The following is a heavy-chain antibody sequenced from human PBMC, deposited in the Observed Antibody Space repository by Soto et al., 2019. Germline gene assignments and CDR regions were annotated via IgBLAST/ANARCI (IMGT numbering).Heavy chain of an antibody. D-gene: IGHD4-17*01. Sequence: SETLSLTCTVSGGSISSYYWSWIRQPPGKGLEWIGYSYYSGSTNYNPSLKSRVTISVDTSKNQFSLKLSSVTPADTAVYYCARLTHDYGDYATFDYWGQGTLVTVSS. V-gene: IGHV4-59*08. CDR1: GGSISSYY. CDR3: ARLTHDYGDYATFDY. J-gene: IGHJ4*02. CDR2: SYYSGST.